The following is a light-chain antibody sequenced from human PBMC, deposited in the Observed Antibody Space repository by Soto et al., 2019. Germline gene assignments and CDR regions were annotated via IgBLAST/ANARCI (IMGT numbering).Light chain of an antibody. CDR2: AAS. CDR3: QEYNSAPFT. Sequence: DIQMTQSPSSLSASVGDRVTITCRASQGISDYLAWYQQKPGKVPKLLIYAASTLQSGVPSRFSGSGSGTDFILTISSLQPEDVASYYCQEYNSAPFTFGPGTKVDIK. V-gene: IGKV1-27*01. CDR1: QGISDY. J-gene: IGKJ3*01.